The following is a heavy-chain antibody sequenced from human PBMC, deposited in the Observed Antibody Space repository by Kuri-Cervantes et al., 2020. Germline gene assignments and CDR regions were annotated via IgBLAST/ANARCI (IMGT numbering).Heavy chain of an antibody. V-gene: IGHV3-30-3*01. D-gene: IGHD3-10*01. CDR1: GFTFSSYA. J-gene: IGHJ4*02. Sequence: GGSLRLSCSASGFTFSSYAMHWVRQAPGKGLEWVAVISYDGSNKYYADSVKGRFTISRDNSKNTLYLQMNSLRAEDTAVYYCASEGYYGSGIKGEFDYWGQGTLVTVSS. CDR2: ISYDGSNK. CDR3: ASEGYYGSGIKGEFDY.